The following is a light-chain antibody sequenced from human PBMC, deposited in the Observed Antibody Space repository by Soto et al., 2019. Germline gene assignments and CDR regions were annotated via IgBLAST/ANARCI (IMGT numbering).Light chain of an antibody. CDR1: QTVTTY. J-gene: IGKJ1*01. CDR3: QQPSNWPQP. V-gene: IGKV3-11*01. Sequence: VLTHSQATVSLSAGEGGTLSCRASQTVTTYLAWYQQKPGQAPRLLIYDASNRATGIPARLSGSRSGTDFTLTLRSLPPEHSAVYSCQQPSNWPQPFAQGTKVDIK. CDR2: DAS.